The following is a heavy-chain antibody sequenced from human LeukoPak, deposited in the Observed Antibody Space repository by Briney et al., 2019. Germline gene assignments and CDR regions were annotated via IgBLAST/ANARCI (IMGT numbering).Heavy chain of an antibody. V-gene: IGHV3-48*01. CDR2: ISSSSSTI. CDR1: GFTFSSYS. J-gene: IGHJ4*02. Sequence: PGGSLRLSCAASGFTFSSYSMNWVRQAPGKGLEWVSYISSSSSTIYYADSVKGRFTISRDNAKNSLYLQMNSLRAEDTAVYYCARGPRTYYYDSSGYRSVDYWGQGTLVTVSS. D-gene: IGHD3-22*01. CDR3: ARGPRTYYYDSSGYRSVDY.